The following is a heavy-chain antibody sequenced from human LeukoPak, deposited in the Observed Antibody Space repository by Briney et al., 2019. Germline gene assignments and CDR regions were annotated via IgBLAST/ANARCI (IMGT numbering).Heavy chain of an antibody. Sequence: GGSLRLSCAPSGYTYSIFAMHGVPVSRGKGVEGVSYFTGSGPYMLYAHSVKPRYTIYRDNTENLLYLNKNRVRAEHTVMYFCVRDVGAVRGEVYDYWGQGTLVTVSS. V-gene: IGHV3-21*06. CDR1: GYTYSIFA. CDR3: VRDVGAVRGEVYDY. J-gene: IGHJ4*02. D-gene: IGHD3-10*01. CDR2: FTGSGPYM.